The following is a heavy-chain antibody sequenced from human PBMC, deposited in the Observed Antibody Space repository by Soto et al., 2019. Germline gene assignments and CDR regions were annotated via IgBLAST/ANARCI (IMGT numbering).Heavy chain of an antibody. Sequence: EVQLLESGGGLVQPGGSLRLSCAASGFTFNNYAMSWVRQAPGKGLEWVSAISGGGDTTSYADSVKGRFTVSRDGSKNTLYLQMNSLRAEDTALYYCAKGRVGSGSLPPRVDFWGQGTLVTVSS. CDR2: ISGGGDTT. V-gene: IGHV3-23*01. CDR3: AKGRVGSGSLPPRVDF. D-gene: IGHD3-10*01. CDR1: GFTFNNYA. J-gene: IGHJ4*02.